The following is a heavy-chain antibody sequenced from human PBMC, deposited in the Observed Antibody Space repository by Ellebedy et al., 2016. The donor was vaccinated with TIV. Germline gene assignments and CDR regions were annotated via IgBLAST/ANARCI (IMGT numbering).Heavy chain of an antibody. V-gene: IGHV1-69*13. CDR2: IIPIFGTT. CDR3: AKSSGWNDPFDS. Sequence: AASVKVSCKASGGAFSSYAISWVRQAPGQGLAWMGGIIPIFGTTNNAPKFQGRVTITAGESTNTVYMELSSLSSEDTAVYYCAKSSGWNDPFDSWGQGTLVTVSS. J-gene: IGHJ4*02. CDR1: GGAFSSYA. D-gene: IGHD6-19*01.